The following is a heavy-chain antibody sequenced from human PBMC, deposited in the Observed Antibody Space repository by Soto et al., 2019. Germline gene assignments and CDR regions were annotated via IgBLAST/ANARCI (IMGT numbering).Heavy chain of an antibody. Sequence: SETLSLTCSVSGGSITSHYCSWFRQPPGKGLEWIGYIHHSGSTSYYNPSLKSRVTMSVDTSKNQFSLKVSSVTAADTALYYCARQGFGQLHGLVDVWGPGTTVTAP. J-gene: IGHJ6*02. CDR3: ARQGFGQLHGLVDV. D-gene: IGHD3-10*01. CDR2: IHHSGST. CDR1: GGSITSHY. V-gene: IGHV4-59*08.